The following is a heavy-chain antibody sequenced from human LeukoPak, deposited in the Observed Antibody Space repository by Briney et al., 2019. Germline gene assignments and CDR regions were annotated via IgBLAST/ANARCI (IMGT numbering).Heavy chain of an antibody. D-gene: IGHD3-9*01. CDR1: GFTFSSYG. J-gene: IGHJ6*02. V-gene: IGHV3-30*02. CDR2: IRYDGSNK. CDR3: ARGGGPLRYFDWLSQGSYYYGMDV. Sequence: GGSLRLSCAASGFTFSSYGMHWVRQAPGKGLEWVAFIRYDGSNKYYADSVKGRFTISRDNSKNTLYLQMNSLRAEDTAVYYCARGGGPLRYFDWLSQGSYYYGMDVWGQGTTVTVSS.